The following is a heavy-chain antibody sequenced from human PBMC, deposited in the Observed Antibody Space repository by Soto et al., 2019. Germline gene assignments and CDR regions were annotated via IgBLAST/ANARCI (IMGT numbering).Heavy chain of an antibody. Sequence: LKISCKGSGYSFTSYWMSWVRQMPGKGLERMGRIDPSDSYTNYSPSFQGHVTISADKSISTAYLQWSSLKASDTAMYYCARSSDGYYDSSGYRTFSYGMDVWGQGTTVTVSS. CDR3: ARSSDGYYDSSGYRTFSYGMDV. CDR1: GYSFTSYW. CDR2: IDPSDSYT. V-gene: IGHV5-10-1*01. D-gene: IGHD3-22*01. J-gene: IGHJ6*02.